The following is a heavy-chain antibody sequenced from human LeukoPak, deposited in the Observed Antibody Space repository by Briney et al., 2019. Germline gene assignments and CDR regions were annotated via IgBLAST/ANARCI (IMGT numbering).Heavy chain of an antibody. J-gene: IGHJ4*02. D-gene: IGHD3-10*01. CDR2: LKQDGSEK. CDR1: GFTFSSYW. V-gene: IGHV3-7*01. Sequence: GGSLRLSCAASGFTFSSYWMSWVRQAPGKGLEWVANLKQDGSEKYFVDSVKGRFTISRDNARNSLYLQMSSLRAEDTAVYYCARARDFDLYYFDYWGQGTLVTVSS. CDR3: ARARDFDLYYFDY.